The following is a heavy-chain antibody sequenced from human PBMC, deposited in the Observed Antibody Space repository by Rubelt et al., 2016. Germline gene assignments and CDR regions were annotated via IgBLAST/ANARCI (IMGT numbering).Heavy chain of an antibody. CDR2: IIPIFGTA. CDR1: GGTFSSYA. V-gene: IGHV1-69*06. Sequence: QVQLVQSGAEVKKPGSSVKVSCKASGGTFSSYAISWVRQAPGQGLEWMGGIIPIFGTANYAQKFQGRVTITADKSTGQAYMELSSLRSEDTAVYYCASPPYDILTGYDYYYGMDVWGQGTTVTVSS. J-gene: IGHJ6*02. CDR3: ASPPYDILTGYDYYYGMDV. D-gene: IGHD3-9*01.